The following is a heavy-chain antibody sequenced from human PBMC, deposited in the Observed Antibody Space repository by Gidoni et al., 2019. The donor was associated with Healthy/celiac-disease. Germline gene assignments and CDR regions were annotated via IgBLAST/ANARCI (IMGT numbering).Heavy chain of an antibody. J-gene: IGHJ6*02. D-gene: IGHD5-12*01. CDR3: ARAGNIVATMGGSYGMDV. CDR1: GYTFTGYY. CDR2: INPNSGGT. Sequence: QVQLVQSGAEVKKPGASVKVSCKASGYTFTGYYMHWVRQAPGQGRKWMGWINPNSGGTNYAQKFQGWVTMTRDTSISTAYMELSRLRSDDTAVYYCARAGNIVATMGGSYGMDVWGQGTTVTVSS. V-gene: IGHV1-2*04.